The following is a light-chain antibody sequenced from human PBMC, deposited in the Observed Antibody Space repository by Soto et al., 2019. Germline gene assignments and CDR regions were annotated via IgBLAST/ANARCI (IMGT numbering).Light chain of an antibody. CDR1: TGAVTSGYY. Sequence: QAVVTQEPSLTVSPGGTVTLTCASSTGAVTSGYYPNWFQQKPGQAPRSLIYSTSNKYSWTPARFSGSLLGGKAALTLSGVQPEDEAEYYCLLYYGGAQLVFGGGTKLTVL. J-gene: IGLJ2*01. CDR3: LLYYGGAQLV. CDR2: STS. V-gene: IGLV7-43*01.